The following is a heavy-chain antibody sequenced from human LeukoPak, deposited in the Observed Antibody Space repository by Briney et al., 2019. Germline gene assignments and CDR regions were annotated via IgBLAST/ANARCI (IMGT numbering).Heavy chain of an antibody. CDR2: INRDGSTT. CDR3: ARDRKSGESSEIDF. D-gene: IGHD3-10*01. CDR1: GFTFSNYW. Sequence: GGSLRLSCAASGFTFSNYWVHWVCQAPGKGLVWVSRINRDGSTTNYADSVKGRFTVSRDNAKNTLNLRMNSLRAEDTAVYYCARDRKSGESSEIDFWGQGTLVTVSS. J-gene: IGHJ4*02. V-gene: IGHV3-74*01.